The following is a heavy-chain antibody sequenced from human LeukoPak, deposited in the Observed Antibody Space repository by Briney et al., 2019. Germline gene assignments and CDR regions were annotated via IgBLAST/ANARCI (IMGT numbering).Heavy chain of an antibody. Sequence: SETLSLTCTVSGYSISRAYYWGWIRPTPGKGLEWIGNIYHSGNTYYNPFLKSRVTISIDMSRNQFSLKLSSVTAADTAVYYCAREPDYYGSMDYYYYMDVWGKGTTVTVSS. V-gene: IGHV4-38-2*02. CDR2: IYHSGNT. CDR3: AREPDYYGSMDYYYYMDV. CDR1: GYSISRAYY. J-gene: IGHJ6*03. D-gene: IGHD3-10*01.